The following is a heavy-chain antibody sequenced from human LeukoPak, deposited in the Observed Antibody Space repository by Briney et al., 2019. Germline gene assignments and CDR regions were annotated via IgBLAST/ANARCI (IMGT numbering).Heavy chain of an antibody. CDR3: ARDRYDFWSGYDYGFDY. CDR1: GYTFTGYY. CDR2: INPNSGGT. V-gene: IGHV1-2*02. D-gene: IGHD3-3*01. Sequence: ASVKVSCKASGYTFTGYYMHWVRQAPGQGLEWMGWINPNSGGTNYAQKFQGRVTMTRDTSISTAYMELSRLRSDDTAVYYCARDRYDFWSGYDYGFDYWGQGTLVTVSS. J-gene: IGHJ4*02.